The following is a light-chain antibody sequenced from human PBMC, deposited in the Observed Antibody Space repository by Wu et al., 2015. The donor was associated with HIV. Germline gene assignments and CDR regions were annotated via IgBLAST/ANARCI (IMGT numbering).Light chain of an antibody. CDR2: GAS. Sequence: EIVMTQSPATLSVSPGERATLSCRASQSVSSNLAWYQQKPGQAPRLLIYGASTRATGIPARFSGSGSGTEFTLTISSLQSEXFAVYYCQQYNNWPPYSFGQGTKLEIK. CDR1: QSVSSN. V-gene: IGKV3D-15*01. J-gene: IGKJ2*03. CDR3: QQYNNWPPYS.